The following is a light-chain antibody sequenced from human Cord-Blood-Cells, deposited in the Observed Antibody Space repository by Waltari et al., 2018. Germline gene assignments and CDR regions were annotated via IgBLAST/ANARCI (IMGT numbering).Light chain of an antibody. CDR2: DVS. CDR1: SSDVGGYNY. Sequence: QSAPTQPASVSGSPGQSITISCTGTSSDVGGYNYVSWYQQHPGKAPKLIIYDVSNRPSGVSNRFSGSKSGNTASLTISGLQAEDEADYYCSSYTSSSTRVFGGGTKLTVL. V-gene: IGLV2-14*03. J-gene: IGLJ3*02. CDR3: SSYTSSSTRV.